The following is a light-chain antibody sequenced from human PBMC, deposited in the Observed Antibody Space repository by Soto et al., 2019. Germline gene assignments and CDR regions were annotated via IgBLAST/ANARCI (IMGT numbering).Light chain of an antibody. CDR1: QSISSW. CDR2: DAS. V-gene: IGKV1-5*01. Sequence: DIQMTQSASTLSASVGDRVTITCGASQSISSWLAWYQQKPGKAPKLLIYDASSLESGVPSRFSGSGSGTEFNLTISSLQTDDFATYYCQQYNSYSRTFGQGTKVDIK. CDR3: QQYNSYSRT. J-gene: IGKJ1*01.